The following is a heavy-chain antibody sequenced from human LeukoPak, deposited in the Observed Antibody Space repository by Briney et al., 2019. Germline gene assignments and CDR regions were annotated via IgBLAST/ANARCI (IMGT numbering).Heavy chain of an antibody. J-gene: IGHJ4*03. D-gene: IGHD4-11*01. CDR3: VRVRDDYTYFDC. CDR2: INGDGGST. V-gene: IGHV3-74*01. CDR1: GFTFSSYC. Sequence: GGSLRLSCAASGFTFSSYCMHWVRQAPGKGLMWVSRINGDGGSTSYADSVRGRFTISRDNANSTLYLQMNSLRAEDTAVYYCVRVRDDYTYFDCCGHGALVSVSS.